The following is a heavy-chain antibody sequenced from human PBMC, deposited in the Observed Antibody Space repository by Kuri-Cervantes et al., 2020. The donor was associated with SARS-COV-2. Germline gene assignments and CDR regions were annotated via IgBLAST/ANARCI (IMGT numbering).Heavy chain of an antibody. J-gene: IGHJ4*02. CDR2: IRSKANSYAT. V-gene: IGHV3-73*01. CDR1: GFTFSGSA. D-gene: IGHD2-2*02. CDR3: TRPTSCSSSSCYTDY. Sequence: GGSLRLSCAASGFTFSGSAMHRVRQASGKGLEWVGRIRSKANSYATAYAASVKGRFTISRDDSKNTAYLQMNSLKTEDTAVYFCTRPTSCSSSSCYTDYWGQGTLVTVSS.